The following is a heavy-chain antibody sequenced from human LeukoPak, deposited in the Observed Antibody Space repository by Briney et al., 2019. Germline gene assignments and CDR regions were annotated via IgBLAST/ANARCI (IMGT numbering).Heavy chain of an antibody. CDR3: ARIRDSYNDAYDI. J-gene: IGHJ3*02. CDR1: GYTFTGYY. Sequence: GASVKVSCKASGYTFTGYYMHWVRQAPGQGLEWMGWINPNSGGTNYAQKFQGRVTMTRDTSTSTVYMELSSLRSEDTAIYYCARIRDSYNDAYDIWGQGTVVTVPS. CDR2: INPNSGGT. V-gene: IGHV1-2*02. D-gene: IGHD5-24*01.